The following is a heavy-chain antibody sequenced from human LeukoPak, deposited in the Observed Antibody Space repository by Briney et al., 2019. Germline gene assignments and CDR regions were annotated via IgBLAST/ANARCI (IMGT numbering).Heavy chain of an antibody. Sequence: SETLSLTCTVSGGSISRSSYYWGWIRQPPGKGLERIGSIYYSGSTYYNPSLKSRVTISVDTSKNQFSLKLSSVTAADTAVYYCAVWWLRSSRFDYWGQGTLVTVSS. CDR3: AVWWLRSSRFDY. J-gene: IGHJ4*02. CDR1: GGSISRSSYY. V-gene: IGHV4-39*01. CDR2: IYYSGST. D-gene: IGHD5-12*01.